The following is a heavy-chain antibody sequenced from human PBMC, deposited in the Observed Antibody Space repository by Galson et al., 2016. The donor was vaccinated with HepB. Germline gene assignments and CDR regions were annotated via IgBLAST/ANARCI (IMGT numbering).Heavy chain of an antibody. V-gene: IGHV3-23*01. J-gene: IGHJ6*04. CDR3: AKAYLYSNFVGMDV. Sequence: SLRLSCAASGLTFSSYAVNWVRQPPGKGLEWVSAISGGSTYYADSVKGRFTISRDNSKNTLFLQMNSLRAEDTALYYCAKAYLYSNFVGMDVWGKGTTVTVSS. CDR1: GLTFSSYA. D-gene: IGHD4-11*01. CDR2: ISGGST.